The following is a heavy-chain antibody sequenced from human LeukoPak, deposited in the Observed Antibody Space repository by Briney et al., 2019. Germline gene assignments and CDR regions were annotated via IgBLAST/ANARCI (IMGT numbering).Heavy chain of an antibody. CDR1: GFTVSSNY. V-gene: IGHV3-66*01. Sequence: QPGGSLRLSCAASGFTVSSNYMSWVRQAPGEGLEWVAISYSGNTTYCADSVRGRFTISRDKSKNRLHLQMNSLRAEDTAVYYCATYSSGRRGYYFDSWGQGTLVTVSS. J-gene: IGHJ4*02. CDR3: ATYSSGRRGYYFDS. D-gene: IGHD6-19*01. CDR2: SYSGNTT.